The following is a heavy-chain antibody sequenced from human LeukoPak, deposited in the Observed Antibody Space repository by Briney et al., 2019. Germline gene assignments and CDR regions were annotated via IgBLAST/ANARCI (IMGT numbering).Heavy chain of an antibody. CDR2: ISSSSSYI. V-gene: IGHV3-21*04. D-gene: IGHD2-2*01. CDR1: GFTFSSYS. Sequence: GGSLRLSCAASGFTFSSYSMNWVRQAPGKGLEWVSSISSSSSYIYYADSVKGRFTISRDNAKNPLYLQMNSLRAEDTAVYYCARAGRFRVVPAAIGVDYWGQGTLVTVSS. CDR3: ARAGRFRVVPAAIGVDY. J-gene: IGHJ4*02.